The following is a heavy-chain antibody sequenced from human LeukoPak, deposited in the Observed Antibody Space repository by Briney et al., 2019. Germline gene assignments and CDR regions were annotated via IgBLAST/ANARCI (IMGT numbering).Heavy chain of an antibody. CDR1: GFTFSSTW. V-gene: IGHV3-74*03. J-gene: IGHJ4*02. Sequence: GGSLRLSCAASGFTFSSTWMYWVRQVPGKELVWVARIESDGRRTTYAESVKGRFTISRDNANNTLYLEMNSLRVEDTAVYYCARDWYHAIDYWGQGTLVTVSS. CDR3: ARDWYHAIDY. D-gene: IGHD2-2*01. CDR2: IESDGRRT.